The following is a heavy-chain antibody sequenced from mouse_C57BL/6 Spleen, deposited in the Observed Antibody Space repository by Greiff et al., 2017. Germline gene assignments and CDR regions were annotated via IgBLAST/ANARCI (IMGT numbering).Heavy chain of an antibody. V-gene: IGHV1-50*01. CDR1: GYTFTSYW. CDR2: IDPSDSYT. Sequence: QVQLQQPGAELVKPGASVKLSCKASGYTFTSYWMQWVKQRPGQGLEWIGEIDPSDSYTNYNQKFKGKATLTVDTSSSTAYMQLSSLTSEDSAVYYCARKGIATVGEYWGQGTTLTVAS. D-gene: IGHD1-1*01. CDR3: ARKGIATVGEY. J-gene: IGHJ2*01.